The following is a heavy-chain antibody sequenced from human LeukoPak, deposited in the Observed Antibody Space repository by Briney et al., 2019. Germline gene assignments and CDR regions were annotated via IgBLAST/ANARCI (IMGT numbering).Heavy chain of an antibody. CDR3: ARGGNSDNNYLFDY. J-gene: IGHJ4*02. CDR2: ISGGGTYI. Sequence: GGSLRLSCAASGFTFSSYSFNWARQAPGKGLEWVSSISGGGTYIYYADSVKGRFTLSRDNAKNSLYLQMNSLRAEDTAVYYCARGGNSDNNYLFDYWGQGTLVTVSS. D-gene: IGHD4-11*01. CDR1: GFTFSSYS. V-gene: IGHV3-21*01.